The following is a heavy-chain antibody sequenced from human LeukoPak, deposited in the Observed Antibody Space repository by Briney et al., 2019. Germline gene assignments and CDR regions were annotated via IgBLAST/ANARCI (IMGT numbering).Heavy chain of an antibody. V-gene: IGHV3-23*01. CDR3: ARAYSSSWYDF. D-gene: IGHD6-13*01. Sequence: PGGSLRLSCAASRFTFDDYAMSWVRQAPGKGLEWVSGISGNSVSTYYADSVKGRFTISRDNSKDTLFLQMSSLRAEDTAVYYCARAYSSSWYDFWGQGTLVTVSS. CDR1: RFTFDDYA. CDR2: ISGNSVST. J-gene: IGHJ5*01.